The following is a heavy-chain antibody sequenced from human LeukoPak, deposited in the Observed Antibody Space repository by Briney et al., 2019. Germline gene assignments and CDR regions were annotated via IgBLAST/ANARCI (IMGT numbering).Heavy chain of an antibody. D-gene: IGHD3-22*01. CDR1: GGSISSYY. CDR3: ARVGYYDSSGYYPFDY. V-gene: IGHV4-59*01. Sequence: SETLSLTSTVSGGSISSYYWSWIRQPPGKGLEGIGYIYYSGSTNYNPSLKSRVTISVDTSKNQFSLKLSSVTAADTAVYYCARVGYYDSSGYYPFDYWGQGTLVTVSS. CDR2: IYYSGST. J-gene: IGHJ4*02.